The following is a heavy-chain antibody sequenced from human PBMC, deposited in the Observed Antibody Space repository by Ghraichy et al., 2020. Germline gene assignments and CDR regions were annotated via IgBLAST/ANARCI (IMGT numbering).Heavy chain of an antibody. Sequence: LSLTCAASGFTFSSYAIHWVRQAPGKGLEWVALISYDGSNTYYADSVNGRFSISRDNSENTLFLQMNSLRAEDTAIYYCARGGRRNAFDIWGQGTLVTVSS. CDR1: GFTFSSYA. J-gene: IGHJ3*02. D-gene: IGHD1-1*01. CDR3: ARGGRRNAFDI. CDR2: ISYDGSNT. V-gene: IGHV3-30*04.